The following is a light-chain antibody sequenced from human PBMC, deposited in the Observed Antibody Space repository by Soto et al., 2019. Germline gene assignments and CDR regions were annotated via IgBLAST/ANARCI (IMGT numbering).Light chain of an antibody. V-gene: IGLV1-40*01. CDR3: QSYDSSLSGYV. CDR2: ANN. J-gene: IGLJ1*01. Sequence: QSALAQPPSASGAPGQRVTISCTGSSSNIGAGYDVHWYQQLPGTAPKLLIYANNIRPSGVPGRFSGSTSGTSASLAITGLQAEDEADYYCQSYDSSLSGYVFGTGTKVTVL. CDR1: SSNIGAGYD.